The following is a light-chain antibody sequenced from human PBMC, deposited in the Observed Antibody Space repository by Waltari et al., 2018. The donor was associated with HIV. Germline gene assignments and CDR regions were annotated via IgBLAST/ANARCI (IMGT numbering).Light chain of an antibody. J-gene: IGLJ2*01. V-gene: IGLV2-11*01. CDR2: DVS. CDR1: SSDVGGYNY. CDR3: YSYAGSLL. Sequence: QSALTQPRSVSGSPGQSVTISYTGSSSDVGGYNYVSWYQQHPTKAPKLIIYDVSERPSGVPDRFSGSKSGNRASLTISGLQAEDEADYYCYSYAGSLLFGGGTKLTVL.